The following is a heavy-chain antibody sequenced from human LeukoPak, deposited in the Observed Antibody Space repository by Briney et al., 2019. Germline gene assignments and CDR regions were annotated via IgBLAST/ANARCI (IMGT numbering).Heavy chain of an antibody. J-gene: IGHJ4*02. CDR3: AREVNVVLGR. V-gene: IGHV6-1*01. D-gene: IGHD3-10*01. CDR2: TYYMSKWNN. Sequence: SQTLSLTCVISGDSVSSNSATWNWIRQSPSRGLEWLGRTYYMSKWNNDYALSVNSRITINPDTSKNQFSLQLKSVTPEDTAVYYCAREVNVVLGRWGQGTLVTVSS. CDR1: GDSVSSNSAT.